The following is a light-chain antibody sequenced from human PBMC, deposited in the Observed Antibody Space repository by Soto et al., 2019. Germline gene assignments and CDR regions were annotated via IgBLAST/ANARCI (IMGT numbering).Light chain of an antibody. CDR3: QQYKSYAYT. CDR1: QSISDW. CDR2: KAS. J-gene: IGKJ2*01. V-gene: IGKV1-5*03. Sequence: DIPMTQSPSTLSASVGDSVTVTCRASQSISDWLAWYQQKPGKAPRLLIYKASSLESGVPSRFGGSESGTDFTLTISSLQPDDFATYYCQQYKSYAYTFGQGAKLEIK.